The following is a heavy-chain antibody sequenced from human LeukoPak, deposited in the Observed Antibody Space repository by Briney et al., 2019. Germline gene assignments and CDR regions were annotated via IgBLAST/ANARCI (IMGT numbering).Heavy chain of an antibody. CDR3: AQYLAYIRFDN. D-gene: IGHD1-1*01. J-gene: IGHJ4*02. CDR1: GFIFSSHG. CDR2: ISPSGDIT. V-gene: IGHV3-23*01. Sequence: GGSLRLSCAASGFIFSSHGMNWVRQAPGKGLEGVSGISPSGDITYYADSVKGRFTISRDNSKNTVYLQMDSLRFEDAAVYCCAQYLAYIRFDNWGQGTLVTVSS.